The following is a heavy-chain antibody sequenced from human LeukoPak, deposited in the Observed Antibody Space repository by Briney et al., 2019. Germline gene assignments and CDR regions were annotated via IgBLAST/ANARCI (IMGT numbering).Heavy chain of an antibody. Sequence: PGGSLRLSCAASGFTFSSYWMAWLRQAPGKGLEWVANIKEDGSEEAYVDSVKGRFTLSRDNAKNSLYLQMNSLRAEDTAVCFCARLGPTYGDYFDYWGQGALVTVSS. D-gene: IGHD4-17*01. CDR1: GFTFSSYW. J-gene: IGHJ4*02. CDR3: ARLGPTYGDYFDY. V-gene: IGHV3-7*05. CDR2: IKEDGSEE.